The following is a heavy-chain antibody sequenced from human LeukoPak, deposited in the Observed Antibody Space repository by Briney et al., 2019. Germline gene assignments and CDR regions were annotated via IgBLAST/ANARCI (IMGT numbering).Heavy chain of an antibody. J-gene: IGHJ6*03. CDR2: ISSSGGST. Sequence: PGGSLRLSCAASGFTFSSDAMRWVRQAPGKGLEWVSAISSSGGSTYYADSVRGRFIISRDSSKNTLYLQMNSLRAEDTAVYYCARDLTDPPYYYYYIDVWGKGTTVTISS. CDR3: ARDLTDPPYYYYYIDV. V-gene: IGHV3-23*01. CDR1: GFTFSSDA.